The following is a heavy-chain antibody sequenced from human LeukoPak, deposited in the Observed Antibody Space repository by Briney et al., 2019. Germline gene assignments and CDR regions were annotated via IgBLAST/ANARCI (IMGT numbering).Heavy chain of an antibody. Sequence: SETLSLTCTVSGVSISSYYWSWIRQPAGKGLEWIGRNYTSGSTNYNTSLKSRVTISVDKSKNQISLNLSCVTAANSAVYYCARERPGFLSGSYPLMRCCYFDYWGEGTLVTVSS. CDR2: NYTSGST. J-gene: IGHJ4*02. V-gene: IGHV4-4*07. CDR3: ARERPGFLSGSYPLMRCCYFDY. D-gene: IGHD1-26*01. CDR1: GVSISSYY.